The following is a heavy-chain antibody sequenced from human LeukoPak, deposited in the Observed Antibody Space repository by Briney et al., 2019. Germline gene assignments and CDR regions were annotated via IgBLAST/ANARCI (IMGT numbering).Heavy chain of an antibody. J-gene: IGHJ6*02. CDR3: TRARSYYGMDV. V-gene: IGHV3-15*01. CDR1: GLTFTDAW. CDR2: IKGTADGGTP. Sequence: AGGSLRLSCAVSGLTFTDAWMSWVRQAPGKGLEWVGRIKGTADGGTPGHAAPVKDRFTISRDDSKNTLFLQMNSLKTEDTAVYYCTRARSYYGMDVWGQGTTVTVSS.